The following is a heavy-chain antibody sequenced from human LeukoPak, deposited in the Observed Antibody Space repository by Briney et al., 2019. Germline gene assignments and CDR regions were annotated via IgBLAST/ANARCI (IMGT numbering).Heavy chain of an antibody. CDR2: INHSGST. V-gene: IGHV4-34*01. D-gene: IGHD6-19*01. CDR3: ARHYTSAWFWLY. J-gene: IGHJ4*02. CDR1: GGSFSGYY. Sequence: SETLSLTCAVYGGSFSGYYWSWIRQPPGKGLEWIGEINHSGSTNYNPSLKSRVTISVDTSKNQFSLKLSSVTAADTAVYYCARHYTSAWFWLYWGQGTLVTVSS.